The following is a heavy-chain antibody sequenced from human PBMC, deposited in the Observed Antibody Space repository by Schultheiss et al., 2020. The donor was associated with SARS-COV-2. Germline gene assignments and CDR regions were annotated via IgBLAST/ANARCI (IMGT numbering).Heavy chain of an antibody. CDR3: VKEYVSCSSLTFDY. CDR1: GFTFGTYH. CDR2: ISSSGGST. V-gene: IGHV3-23*01. J-gene: IGHJ4*02. D-gene: IGHD6-13*01. Sequence: GGSLRLSCGASGFTFGTYHMAWVRQAPGKGLEWVSAISSSGGSTYYADSVKGRFTMSRDNSRNTLYLQMNSLRAEDTAIYYCVKEYVSCSSLTFDYWGQGTLVTVSS.